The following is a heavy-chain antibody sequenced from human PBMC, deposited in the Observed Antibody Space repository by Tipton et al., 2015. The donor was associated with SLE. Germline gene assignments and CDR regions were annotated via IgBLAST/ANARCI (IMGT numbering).Heavy chain of an antibody. Sequence: TLSLTCTVSGGAIGNSRFYWGWFRQPPGKGLEWIGSLYYSGSTYYNPSLKSRVTISVDTSKNQFSLKLSSVTAADTAVYYCARISPTEVNAFDIWGQGTMVSVAS. CDR2: LYYSGST. CDR3: ARISPTEVNAFDI. V-gene: IGHV4-39*07. J-gene: IGHJ3*02. D-gene: IGHD4-23*01. CDR1: GGAIGNSRFY.